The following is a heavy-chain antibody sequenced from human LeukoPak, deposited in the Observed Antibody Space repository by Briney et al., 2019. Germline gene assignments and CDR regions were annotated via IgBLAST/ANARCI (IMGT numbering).Heavy chain of an antibody. CDR2: IGSRSSYI. Sequence: GGSLGLSCAASGFIFSDYSMNWVRQAPGRGLEWVSSIGSRSSYIYSADSVEGRFTISRDNAKNSLYLQMNSLRVEDTAVYYCARDFQVLRVNDAFDIWGQGTMVTVSS. CDR3: ARDFQVLRVNDAFDI. CDR1: GFIFSDYS. J-gene: IGHJ3*02. D-gene: IGHD3-3*01. V-gene: IGHV3-21*01.